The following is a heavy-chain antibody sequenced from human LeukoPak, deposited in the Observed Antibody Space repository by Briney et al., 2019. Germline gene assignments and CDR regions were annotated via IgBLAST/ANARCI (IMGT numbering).Heavy chain of an antibody. V-gene: IGHV3-43D*03. Sequence: GGSLRLSCAASGFTFDDYAMHWVRQASGKGLEWVSHITWDGGSTHYADSVEGRFTISRDNRENSLYLQMNSLRPEDTALYYCAKDRAARGRGNYMDVWGKGTTVTVSS. CDR2: ITWDGGST. J-gene: IGHJ6*03. CDR1: GFTFDDYA. D-gene: IGHD2/OR15-2a*01. CDR3: AKDRAARGRGNYMDV.